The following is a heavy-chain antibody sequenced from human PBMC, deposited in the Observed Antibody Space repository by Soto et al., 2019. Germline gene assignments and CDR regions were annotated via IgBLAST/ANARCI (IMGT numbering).Heavy chain of an antibody. CDR2: ISSSSSTI. D-gene: IGHD4-17*01. J-gene: IGHJ6*02. V-gene: IGHV3-48*02. CDR3: ATDASPTVTTSAFYYYYGMDV. CDR1: GFTFSSYS. Sequence: GGSLRLSCAVSGFTFSSYSMNWVRQAPGKGLEWVSYISSSSSTIYYADSVKGRFTISRDNAKNSLYLQMNTLRDEDTAGYYFATDASPTVTTSAFYYYYGMDVWGQGTTVTVSS.